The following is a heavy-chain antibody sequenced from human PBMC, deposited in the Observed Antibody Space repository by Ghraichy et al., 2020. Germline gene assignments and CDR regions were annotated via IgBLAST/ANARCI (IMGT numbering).Heavy chain of an antibody. CDR2: TRDKGSSYTT. J-gene: IGHJ4*02. Sequence: GGSLRLSCAASGFTFSAHFMDWVRQAPGKGLEWVGRTRDKGSSYTTEYAASVKGRFIVSRDDSKNSLYLQINSLKTEDTAVYYFARPVGNTHHHYSHWGQGTLVTVSS. D-gene: IGHD4-11*01. CDR3: ARPVGNTHHHYSH. V-gene: IGHV3-72*01. CDR1: GFTFSAHF.